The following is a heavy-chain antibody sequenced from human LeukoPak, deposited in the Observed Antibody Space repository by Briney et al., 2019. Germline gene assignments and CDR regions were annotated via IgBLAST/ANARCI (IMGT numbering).Heavy chain of an antibody. CDR3: ARDSSLLLDY. Sequence: GGSLRLSCAASGFTFSSYSMNWVRQAPGKGLEWVSSISSSSSYIYYADSVKGRFTISRDNAKNSLYLQMNSLRAEDTAVYYCARDSSLLLDYWGQGTLLTVSS. CDR1: GFTFSSYS. CDR2: ISSSSSYI. J-gene: IGHJ4*02. V-gene: IGHV3-21*01. D-gene: IGHD3-22*01.